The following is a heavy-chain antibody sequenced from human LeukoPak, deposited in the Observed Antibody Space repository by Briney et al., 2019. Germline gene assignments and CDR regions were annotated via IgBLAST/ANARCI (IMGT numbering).Heavy chain of an antibody. CDR2: IIPIFGTA. D-gene: IGHD1-26*01. J-gene: IGHJ4*02. Sequence: ASVKVSCKASGGTFSSYAISWVRQAPGQGLEWMGGIIPIFGTANYAQKFQGRVTITADESTSTAYMELSSLRSEDTAVYYCARTGSPRHTLDYWGQGTLVTVSS. V-gene: IGHV1-69*13. CDR3: ARTGSPRHTLDY. CDR1: GGTFSSYA.